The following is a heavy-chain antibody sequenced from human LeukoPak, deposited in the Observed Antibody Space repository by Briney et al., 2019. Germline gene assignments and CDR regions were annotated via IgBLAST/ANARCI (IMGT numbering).Heavy chain of an antibody. D-gene: IGHD2-15*01. J-gene: IGHJ3*02. V-gene: IGHV4-30-2*01. CDR1: GGSISSGGYS. CDR3: ARRRVTRFFTLGDLDAFDI. CDR2: IYHSGST. Sequence: SETLSLTCAVSGGSISSGGYSWSWIRQPPGKGLEWIGYIYHSGSTYYNPSLKSRVTISVDTSKNQFSLKLSSVTAADTAVYYCARRRVTRFFTLGDLDAFDIWGQGTMVTVSS.